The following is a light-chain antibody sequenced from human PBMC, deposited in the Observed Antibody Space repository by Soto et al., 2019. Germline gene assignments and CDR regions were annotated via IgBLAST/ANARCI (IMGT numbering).Light chain of an antibody. CDR1: PSISDR. J-gene: IGKJ1*01. V-gene: IGKV1-5*03. Sequence: DFLMTQSPSTLSASVGDRVTITCRASPSISDRLAWYQQKPGNAPKLLIYKASSLQSGVPSRFSGSGSGTEFTLTIISLQPDDFAMYYCQQYNSYRWTGGQGTKVEIK. CDR3: QQYNSYRWT. CDR2: KAS.